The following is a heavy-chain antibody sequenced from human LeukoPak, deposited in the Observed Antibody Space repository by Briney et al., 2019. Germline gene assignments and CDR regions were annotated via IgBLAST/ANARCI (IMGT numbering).Heavy chain of an antibody. D-gene: IGHD6-13*01. CDR3: ARESAAAAGRGLDY. J-gene: IGHJ4*02. CDR1: GGSISSYY. Sequence: SETLSLTCTVSGGSISSYYWSWIRQPPGKGLEWIGYIYYSGSTNYNPSLKSRVTISVDTSKDQFSLKLSSVTAADTAVYYCARESAAAAGRGLDYWGQGTLVTVSS. CDR2: IYYSGST. V-gene: IGHV4-59*01.